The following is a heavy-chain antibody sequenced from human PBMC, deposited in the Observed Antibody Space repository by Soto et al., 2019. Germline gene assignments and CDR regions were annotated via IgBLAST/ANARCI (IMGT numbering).Heavy chain of an antibody. CDR1: GGTFSSYA. Sequence: GASVKVSCKASGGTFSSYAISWVRQAPGQGLEWMGGIIPIFGTANYAQKFQGRVTITADESTSTAYMELSSLRSEDTAVYYCARPLGYCISTSCFNYGMDVWGQGTTVTVSS. V-gene: IGHV1-69*13. CDR3: ARPLGYCISTSCFNYGMDV. J-gene: IGHJ6*02. CDR2: IIPIFGTA. D-gene: IGHD2-2*01.